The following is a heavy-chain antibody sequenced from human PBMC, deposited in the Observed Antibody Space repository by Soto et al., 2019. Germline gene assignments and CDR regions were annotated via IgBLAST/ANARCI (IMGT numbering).Heavy chain of an antibody. Sequence: SETLSLTCTVSGGSISSSSNHWGWIRQPPGKGLEWIGNIYYSENTYYNPSLKSRVTISVDTSKNQFSLKLSSVTAADTAVYYCARQRATVTTWADYWGQGTLVTVSS. CDR2: IYYSENT. V-gene: IGHV4-39*01. CDR1: GGSISSSSNH. J-gene: IGHJ4*02. D-gene: IGHD4-17*01. CDR3: ARQRATVTTWADY.